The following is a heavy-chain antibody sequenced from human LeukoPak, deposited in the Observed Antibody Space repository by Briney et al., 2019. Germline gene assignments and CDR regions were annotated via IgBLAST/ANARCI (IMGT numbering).Heavy chain of an antibody. J-gene: IGHJ4*02. CDR3: ASLSTVTTLFDY. V-gene: IGHV3-11*04. Sequence: PGGSLRLSCAVSGFTFSDYYMSWIRQAPGKGLEWLSYITSSGTTTYYADSVKGRFTISRDNAKNSLYLQMNSLRAEDTAVYYCASLSTVTTLFDYWGQGTLVTVSS. CDR1: GFTFSDYY. CDR2: ITSSGTTT. D-gene: IGHD4-17*01.